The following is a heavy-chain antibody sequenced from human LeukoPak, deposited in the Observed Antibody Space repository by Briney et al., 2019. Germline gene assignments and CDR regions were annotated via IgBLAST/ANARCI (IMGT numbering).Heavy chain of an antibody. D-gene: IGHD6-6*01. CDR3: ARAPAAARPYYFDY. J-gene: IGHJ4*02. CDR1: GFTFSMHW. V-gene: IGHV3-7*01. CDR2: IKQDGSEK. Sequence: PGGSLRLSCATSGFTFSMHWMSWVRQAPGKGLEWVAKIKQDGSEKYYVDSVKGRFTISRDNAKNSLYLQMNSLRPEDTAVYYCARAPAAARPYYFDYWGQGALVTVSS.